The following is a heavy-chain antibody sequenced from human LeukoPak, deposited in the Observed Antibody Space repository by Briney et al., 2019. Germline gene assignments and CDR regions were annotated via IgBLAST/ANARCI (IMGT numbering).Heavy chain of an antibody. CDR1: GGTFSSYA. CDR2: IIPIFGTA. D-gene: IGHD2-2*01. CDR3: AREDIVVVPAASNWYFDL. J-gene: IGHJ2*01. Sequence: SVKVSCKASGGTFSSYAISWVRQAPGQGLEWMGGIIPIFGTANYAQKFQGRVTITADESTSTAYMELSSLRSEDTAVHYCAREDIVVVPAASNWYFDLWGRGTLVTVSS. V-gene: IGHV1-69*01.